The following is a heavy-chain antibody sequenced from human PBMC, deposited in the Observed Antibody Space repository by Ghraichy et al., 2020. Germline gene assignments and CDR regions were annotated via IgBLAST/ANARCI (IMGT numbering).Heavy chain of an antibody. CDR3: ARAPLYCSSTSCYFFYYYYGMDV. D-gene: IGHD2-2*01. CDR1: GGSFSGYY. Sequence: SQTLSLTCSVYGGSFSGYYWSWIRQPPGKGLEWIGEINHSGSTNYNPSLKSRVTISVDTSKNQFSLKLSSVTAADTAVYYCARAPLYCSSTSCYFFYYYYGMDVWGQGTTVTVSS. J-gene: IGHJ6*02. V-gene: IGHV4-34*01. CDR2: INHSGST.